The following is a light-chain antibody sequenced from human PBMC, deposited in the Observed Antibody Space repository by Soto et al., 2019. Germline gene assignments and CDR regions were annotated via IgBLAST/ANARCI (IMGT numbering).Light chain of an antibody. V-gene: IGLV1-40*01. Sequence: QSVLTQPPSVSGAPGQRVTISCAGRSSNIGAGYDVQWYQQLPGTAPKLLIYTNSIRPSGVPGRFSGSKSGTSASLAITGLQAEDEADYYCQSYDSSLSGWVFGGGTKVTVL. J-gene: IGLJ3*02. CDR2: TNS. CDR1: SSNIGAGYD. CDR3: QSYDSSLSGWV.